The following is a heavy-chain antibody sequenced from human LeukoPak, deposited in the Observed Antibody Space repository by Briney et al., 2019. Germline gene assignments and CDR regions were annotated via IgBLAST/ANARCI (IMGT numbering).Heavy chain of an antibody. CDR2: IIPILGIA. Sequence: SVKVSCKASGGTFSSYAISWVRQAPGQGLEWMGRIIPILGIANYAQKCQGRVTITADKSTSTAYMEMSSLRSEDTAVYYCARGVSMSTSCYAHWGQGTLVTVSS. CDR3: ARGVSMSTSCYAH. CDR1: GGTFSSYA. D-gene: IGHD2-2*01. J-gene: IGHJ4*02. V-gene: IGHV1-69*04.